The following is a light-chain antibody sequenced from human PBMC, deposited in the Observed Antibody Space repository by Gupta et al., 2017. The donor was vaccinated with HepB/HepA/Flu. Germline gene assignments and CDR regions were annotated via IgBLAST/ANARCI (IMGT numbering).Light chain of an antibody. CDR3: SYSDDSMSGPV. Sequence: QSVLTQPPSVSETPGQTVTISCSGTTSNIGRNTINWYQQFPGTAPKLLIYSTDWRPSGVPDRVTCYKSGNYATRDISGLQSEDEADDYCSYSDDSMSGPVFGGGTQLTVL. CDR1: TSNIGRNT. CDR2: STD. V-gene: IGLV1-44*01. J-gene: IGLJ3*02.